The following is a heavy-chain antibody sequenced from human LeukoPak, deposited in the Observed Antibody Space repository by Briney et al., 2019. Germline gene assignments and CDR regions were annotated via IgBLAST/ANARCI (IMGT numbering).Heavy chain of an antibody. D-gene: IGHD6-19*01. J-gene: IGHJ4*02. Sequence: ASVKVSCKASGYTFTIYGISWVRQAPGQGLEWMGWISAYNGNTNYAQKLQGRVTMTTDTSTSTDYMELRSLRSDDTAVYYCARDGRYSSGWYAYWGQGTLVTVSS. CDR3: ARDGRYSSGWYAY. V-gene: IGHV1-18*01. CDR2: ISAYNGNT. CDR1: GYTFTIYG.